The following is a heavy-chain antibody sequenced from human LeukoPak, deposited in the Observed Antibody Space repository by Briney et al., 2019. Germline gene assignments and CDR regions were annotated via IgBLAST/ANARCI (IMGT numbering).Heavy chain of an antibody. Sequence: SETLSLTCTVSDGAVAGYSWSWIRQPPGKGLEWIGYIYYSGDTNYNPSLQSRVTVSVDTSKNQFSLKLSSVTAADTAVYYCARGKPPQYSIDYWGQGTLVTVSS. D-gene: IGHD5-18*01. J-gene: IGHJ4*02. CDR1: DGAVAGYS. V-gene: IGHV4-59*02. CDR3: ARGKPPQYSIDY. CDR2: IYYSGDT.